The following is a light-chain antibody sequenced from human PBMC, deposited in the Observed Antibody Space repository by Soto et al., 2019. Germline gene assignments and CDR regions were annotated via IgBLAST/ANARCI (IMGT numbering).Light chain of an antibody. CDR2: DAS. V-gene: IGKV3-11*01. J-gene: IGKJ1*01. CDR1: QRGSSY. Sequence: EIVLTQSPATLSLSPGEIATLSCRASQRGSSYLAWYQHRPGQAPRLLIYDASNRATGIPARFSGSGSGTYFTLTLSSLEPEDFAVYYCQQRSSWPWTFGQGTKVEIK. CDR3: QQRSSWPWT.